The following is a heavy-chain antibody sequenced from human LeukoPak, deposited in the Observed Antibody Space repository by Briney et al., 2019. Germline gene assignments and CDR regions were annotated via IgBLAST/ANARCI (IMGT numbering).Heavy chain of an antibody. CDR1: GGSISSYY. CDR3: ARVAVSGRVFDY. J-gene: IGHJ4*02. V-gene: IGHV4-59*12. D-gene: IGHD1-1*01. Sequence: SETLSLTCTVSGGSISSYYWSWIRQPPGKGLEWIGYIYYTGTTYYNPSLQSQVTMSIDTSKNQFSLRLNSVTAADTAVYYCARVAVSGRVFDYWGQGSLVTVSS. CDR2: IYYTGTT.